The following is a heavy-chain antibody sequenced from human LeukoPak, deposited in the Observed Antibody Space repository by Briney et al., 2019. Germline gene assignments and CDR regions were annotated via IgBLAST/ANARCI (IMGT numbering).Heavy chain of an antibody. D-gene: IGHD3-22*01. CDR1: GGSFSGYY. CDR2: INHSGST. CDR3: ARRKSITMIVVVINYYFDY. Sequence: SETLSLTCAVYGGSFSGYYWSWIRQPPGKGLEWIGEINHSGSTNYNPSLKSRATISVDTSKNQFSLKLSSVTASDTAVYYCARRKSITMIVVVINYYFDYWGQGTLVTVSP. V-gene: IGHV4-34*01. J-gene: IGHJ4*02.